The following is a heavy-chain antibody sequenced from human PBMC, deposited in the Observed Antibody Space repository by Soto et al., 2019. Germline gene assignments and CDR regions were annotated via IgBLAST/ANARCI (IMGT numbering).Heavy chain of an antibody. CDR3: ARAGSRAFSGSHPVPPFQH. CDR1: GGTFSSYA. D-gene: IGHD3-10*01. CDR2: IIPIFGTA. Sequence: QVQLVQSGAEVKKPGSSVKVSCKASGGTFSSYAISWVRQAPGQGLEWMGGIIPIFGTANYAQKFQGRVTITADESTSTAYMELSSLRSEDTAVYYCARAGSRAFSGSHPVPPFQHWGQGTLVTVSS. J-gene: IGHJ1*01. V-gene: IGHV1-69*01.